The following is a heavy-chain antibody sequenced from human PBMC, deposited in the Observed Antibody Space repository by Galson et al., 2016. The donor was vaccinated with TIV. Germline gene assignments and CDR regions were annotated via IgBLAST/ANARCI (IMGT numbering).Heavy chain of an antibody. J-gene: IGHJ4*02. CDR1: GGSFSGYC. V-gene: IGHV4-34*01. CDR2: INHSGCT. Sequence: SETLSLTCGVYGGSFSGYCWSWIRQPPGKGLEWIGEINHSGCTNYNPSLKSRVTISLDTSKNQFSLKLSSVTAADTAVYYCARGGRDGYNYVPEKAIDSWGQGTLVTVSS. D-gene: IGHD5-24*01. CDR3: ARGGRDGYNYVPEKAIDS.